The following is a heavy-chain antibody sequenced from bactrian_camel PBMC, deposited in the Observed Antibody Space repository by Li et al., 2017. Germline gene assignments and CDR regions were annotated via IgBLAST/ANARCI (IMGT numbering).Heavy chain of an antibody. D-gene: IGHD3*01. CDR3: ALVNLPYEPRRRRQISCEYNR. CDR1: GDTYMVNG. J-gene: IGHJ4*01. V-gene: IGHV3S54*01. CDR2: IYDNGRTA. Sequence: HVQLVESGGDTVQVGGSLRLSCVTSGDTYMVNGVGWFRQGPEKEREGVAVIYDNGRTAYADSVKGRFSISLDNAKDTLTLQMNNLIPDDTAMYFCALVNLPYEPRRRRQISCEYNRWGQGTQVTV.